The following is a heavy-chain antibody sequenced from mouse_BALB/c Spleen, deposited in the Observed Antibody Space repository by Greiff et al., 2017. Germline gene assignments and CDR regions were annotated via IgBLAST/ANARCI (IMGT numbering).Heavy chain of an antibody. V-gene: IGHV1S81*02. CDR2: INPSNGRT. CDR3: ARSAAEVRSWFAY. J-gene: IGHJ3*01. CDR1: GYTFTSYW. Sequence: QVQLKQPGAELVKPGASVKLSCKASGYTFTSYWMHWVKQRPGQGLEWIGEINPSNGRTNYNEKFKSKATLTVDKSSSTAYMQLSSLTSEDSAVYYCARSAAEVRSWFAYWGQGTLVTVSA. D-gene: IGHD2-14*01.